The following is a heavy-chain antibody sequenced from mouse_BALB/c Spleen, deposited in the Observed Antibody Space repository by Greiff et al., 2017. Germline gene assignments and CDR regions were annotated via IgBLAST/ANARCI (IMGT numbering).Heavy chain of an antibody. Sequence: EVKLVESGGGLVKPGGSLKLSCAASGFTFSSYAMSWVRQTPEKRLEWVASISSGGSTYYPDSVKGRFTISRDNARNILYLQMSSLRSEDTAMYYCASYAPYAMDYWGQGTSGTVSS. CDR1: GFTFSSYA. D-gene: IGHD1-1*01. V-gene: IGHV5-6-5*01. CDR3: ASYAPYAMDY. CDR2: ISSGGST. J-gene: IGHJ4*01.